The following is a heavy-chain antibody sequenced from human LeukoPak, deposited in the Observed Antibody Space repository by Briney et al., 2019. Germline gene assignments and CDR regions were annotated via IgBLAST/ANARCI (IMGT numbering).Heavy chain of an antibody. D-gene: IGHD6-13*01. J-gene: IGHJ4*02. CDR2: INPNSGGT. CDR1: GYTFTGYY. V-gene: IGHV1-2*02. CDR3: ARSIAAAGPSGGDY. Sequence: ASVKVSCKASGYTFTGYYMHWVRQAPGQGLEWMGWINPNSGGTNDAQKFQGRVTMTRDTSISTAYMELSRLRSDDTAVYYCARSIAAAGPSGGDYWGQGTLVTVSS.